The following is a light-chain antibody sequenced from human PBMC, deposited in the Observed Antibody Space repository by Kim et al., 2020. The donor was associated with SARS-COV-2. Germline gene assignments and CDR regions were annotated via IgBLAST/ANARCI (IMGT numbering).Light chain of an antibody. CDR2: GVF. CDR1: ESVSSN. J-gene: IGKJ2*01. V-gene: IGKV3-15*01. Sequence: EIVMTQSPATLSVSPGERATLSCRASESVSSNLAWYQQKPGQAPRLLIYGVFTRATGIPARFSGSGSGTEFTLTISSLQSEDFAVYYCQQYHNWPPYTVGQGTKLEI. CDR3: QQYHNWPPYT.